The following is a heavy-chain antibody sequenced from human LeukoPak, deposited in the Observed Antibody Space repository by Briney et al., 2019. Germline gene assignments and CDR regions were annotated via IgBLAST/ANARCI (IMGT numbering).Heavy chain of an antibody. V-gene: IGHV3-23*01. CDR2: ISGSAYNT. CDR3: ARRFGS. Sequence: GGSLRLSCAASGFTFSSYGMSWVRQAPGKGLEWVSTISGSAYNTYYADSVKGRFTISRDSAKGSLYLQMNSLREDDTAIYYCARRFGSWGQGTLVTVSS. J-gene: IGHJ4*02. CDR1: GFTFSSYG.